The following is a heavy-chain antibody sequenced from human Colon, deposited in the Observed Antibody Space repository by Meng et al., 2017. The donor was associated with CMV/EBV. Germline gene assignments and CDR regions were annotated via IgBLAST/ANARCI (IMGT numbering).Heavy chain of an antibody. V-gene: IGHV3-21*06. D-gene: IGHD1-26*01. CDR2: IGSNSSSI. J-gene: IGHJ6*02. CDR3: ARLSGNSRMDV. CDR1: GFTFSSYT. Sequence: GESLKISCVASGFTFSSYTMTWVRQAPGKGLEWVSFIGSNSSSIYYADSLKGRFTVSRDNANNTLFLQMNSLRAEDTAVYYCARLSGNSRMDVWGQGTTVTVSS.